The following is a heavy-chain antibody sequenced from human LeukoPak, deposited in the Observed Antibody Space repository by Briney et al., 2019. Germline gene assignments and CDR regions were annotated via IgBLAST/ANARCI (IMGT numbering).Heavy chain of an antibody. CDR1: GYSLSSGYY. Sequence: SETLSLTCAVSGYSLSSGYYWGGIRQPPGKGLEWIGSIYQSGNRYEKSSLKSRLTLSVDTSKNQFSLKVTSVTAADTAVYYCARSPSRYNWNFDYWGQGILVVVSS. V-gene: IGHV4-38-2*01. J-gene: IGHJ4*02. D-gene: IGHD1-20*01. CDR2: IYQSGNR. CDR3: ARSPSRYNWNFDY.